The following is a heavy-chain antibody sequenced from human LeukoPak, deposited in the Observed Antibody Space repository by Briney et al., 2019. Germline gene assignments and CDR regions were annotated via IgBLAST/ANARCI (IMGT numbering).Heavy chain of an antibody. D-gene: IGHD3-22*01. Sequence: SETLSLTCSVSGVSISSYYWSWIRQPPGKGLEWIGYIYYSGSTNYNPSLKSRVTISVDTSKNQFSLKLSSVTAADTAVYYCARRETYYYDSSGYSYAEYFQHWGQGTLVTVSS. CDR2: IYYSGST. J-gene: IGHJ1*01. V-gene: IGHV4-59*01. CDR3: ARRETYYYDSSGYSYAEYFQH. CDR1: GVSISSYY.